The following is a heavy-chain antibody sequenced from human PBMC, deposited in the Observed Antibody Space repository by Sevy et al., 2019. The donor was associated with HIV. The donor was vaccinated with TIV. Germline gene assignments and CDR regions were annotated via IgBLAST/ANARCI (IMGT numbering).Heavy chain of an antibody. V-gene: IGHV1-46*01. CDR2: VDPSAGNT. J-gene: IGHJ4*02. Sequence: ASVKVSCKASGDTFTNNYIHWVRQAPGQGLEWMGMVDPSAGNTTYAQKFQGRATMTRDTSTSILSMDLSSLRSEDTAVYYCVRADPDQHFDSWGKGTLVTVSS. CDR1: GDTFTNNY. CDR3: VRADPDQHFDS.